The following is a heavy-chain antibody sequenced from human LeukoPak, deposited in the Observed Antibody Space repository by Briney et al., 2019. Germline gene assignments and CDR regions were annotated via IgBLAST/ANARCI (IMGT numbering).Heavy chain of an antibody. D-gene: IGHD3-10*02. V-gene: IGHV3-30*04. CDR1: GFTFNSYA. Sequence: GGSLRLSCAASGFTFNSYAIHWVRQAPGKGLGWVAVISYDGSKKFYAHSVKGRFTISRDNSKNTLYLHMNSLRAEDTAVYYCAELGITMIGGVWGKGTTVTISS. CDR3: AELGITMIGGV. CDR2: ISYDGSKK. J-gene: IGHJ6*04.